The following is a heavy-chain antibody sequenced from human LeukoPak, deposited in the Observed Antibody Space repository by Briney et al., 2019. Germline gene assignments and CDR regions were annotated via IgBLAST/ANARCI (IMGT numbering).Heavy chain of an antibody. J-gene: IGHJ4*02. CDR3: ARSPSGSGRYYNYFDY. Sequence: SGPALVKPTQTLTLTCTFSGFSLSTSGMRVSWIRQPPGKALEWLARIDWDDDKFYSTSLKTRLTISKDTSKNQVVLTMTNMDPVDTATYYCARSPSGSGRYYNYFDYWGQGTLATVSS. V-gene: IGHV2-70*04. CDR1: GFSLSTSGMR. D-gene: IGHD1-26*01. CDR2: IDWDDDK.